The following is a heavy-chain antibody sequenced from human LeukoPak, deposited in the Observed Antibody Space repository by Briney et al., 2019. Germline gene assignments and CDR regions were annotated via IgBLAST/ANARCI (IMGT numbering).Heavy chain of an antibody. Sequence: GRSLRLSCTVSGFTFDDYAMHWVRHTPGKGLEWVAGITWNRDNIGYGDSVKGRFTISRDNVKNVLYLQMNSLRPEDTALYYCAKSRTRYESGAFDIWGQGTMVTVSS. D-gene: IGHD1-14*01. CDR1: GFTFDDYA. CDR2: ITWNRDNI. J-gene: IGHJ3*02. V-gene: IGHV3-9*01. CDR3: AKSRTRYESGAFDI.